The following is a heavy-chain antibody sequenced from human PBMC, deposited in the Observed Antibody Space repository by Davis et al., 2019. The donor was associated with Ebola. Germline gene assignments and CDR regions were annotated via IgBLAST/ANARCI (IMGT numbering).Heavy chain of an antibody. D-gene: IGHD4-11*01. Sequence: GESLKISCAASGFTFSSYSMNWVRQAPGKGLEWVSVIYSGGSTYYADSVKGRFTISRDNSKNTLYLQMNSLRSEDTAVYYCARLPTFNSNYVVRGMDVWGQGTTVTVSS. CDR2: IYSGGST. V-gene: IGHV3-53*05. CDR3: ARLPTFNSNYVVRGMDV. J-gene: IGHJ6*02. CDR1: GFTFSSYS.